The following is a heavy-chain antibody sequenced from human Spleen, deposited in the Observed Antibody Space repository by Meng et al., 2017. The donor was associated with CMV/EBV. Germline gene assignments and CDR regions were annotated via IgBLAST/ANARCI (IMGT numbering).Heavy chain of an antibody. CDR3: ARDPVGVPAFDI. V-gene: IGHV1-2*02. Sequence: ASVKVSCKASGYTFTGYFIHWVRQAPGQGLEWMGWINPNSGGTNYAQKFQGRVTMTRDTSISTAYMELSRLRSDDTAVYYCARDPVGVPAFDIWGQGTMVTVSS. CDR2: INPNSGGT. CDR1: GYTFTGYF. J-gene: IGHJ3*02. D-gene: IGHD3-10*01.